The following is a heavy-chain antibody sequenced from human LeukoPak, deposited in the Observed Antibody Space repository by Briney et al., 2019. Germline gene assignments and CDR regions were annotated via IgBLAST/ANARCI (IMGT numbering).Heavy chain of an antibody. D-gene: IGHD1-20*01. CDR2: ISSSGSTI. CDR1: GFTFSSYE. V-gene: IGHV3-48*03. CDR3: ARDGPDLLTGTTFVYYFDY. J-gene: IGHJ4*02. Sequence: GGSLRLSCAASGFTFSSYEMNWVRQAPGKGLEGVSYISSSGSTIYYADSVKGRFTISRDNAKNSLYLQMNSLRAEDTAVYYCARDGPDLLTGTTFVYYFDYWGQGTLVTVSS.